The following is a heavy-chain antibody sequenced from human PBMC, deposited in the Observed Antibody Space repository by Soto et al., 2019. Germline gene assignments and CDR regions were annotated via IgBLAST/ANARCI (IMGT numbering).Heavy chain of an antibody. CDR2: IIPIFGTA. Sequence: SVKVSCKASGGTFSSYAISWVRQAPGQGLEWMGGIIPIFGTANYAQKFQGRVTITADESTSTAYMELSSLRSEDTAVYYCARKYSSDSSGYFGGMDVWGQGTTVTVSS. V-gene: IGHV1-69*13. CDR3: ARKYSSDSSGYFGGMDV. J-gene: IGHJ6*02. D-gene: IGHD3-22*01. CDR1: GGTFSSYA.